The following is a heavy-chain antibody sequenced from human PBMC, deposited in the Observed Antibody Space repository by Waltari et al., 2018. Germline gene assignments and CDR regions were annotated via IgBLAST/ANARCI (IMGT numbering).Heavy chain of an antibody. J-gene: IGHJ4*02. V-gene: IGHV3-23*01. D-gene: IGHD3-10*01. CDR2: ISGSGGST. CDR1: GFTFSSYA. Sequence: EVQLLESGGGVVQPGGSLRLSCAASGFTFSSYAMSWVRQAPGKGLEWVSAISGSGGSTYYADSVKGRFTISRDNSKNTLYLQMNSLRAEDTAVYYCAKVGGGRGSTRNDYWGQGTLVTVSS. CDR3: AKVGGGRGSTRNDY.